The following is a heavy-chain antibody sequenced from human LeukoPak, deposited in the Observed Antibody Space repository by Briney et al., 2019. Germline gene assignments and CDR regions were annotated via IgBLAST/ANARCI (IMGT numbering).Heavy chain of an antibody. CDR2: MRYDGSNK. D-gene: IGHD3-3*01. CDR1: GFTFSSYG. J-gene: IGHJ6*03. Sequence: GGSLRLSCAASGFTFSSYGMHWVRQAPGKGLEWVAFMRYDGSNKYYADSVKGRFTISRDNSKNTLYLQMNSLRAEDTAVYYCAKADDYDFWSGSPLGYYYYMDVWGKGTTVTVSS. CDR3: AKADDYDFWSGSPLGYYYYMDV. V-gene: IGHV3-30*02.